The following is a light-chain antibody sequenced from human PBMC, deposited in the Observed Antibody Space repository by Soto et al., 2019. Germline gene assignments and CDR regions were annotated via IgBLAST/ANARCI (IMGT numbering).Light chain of an antibody. CDR2: GAS. CDR3: QSYTTVPWT. Sequence: DIPMTQFPSSLSAFVGDRVTITCRASLAISNYLAWYQQRPGKVPKLLIYGASTLQSGVPSRFAGSGSGTEFSLTITSLQPEDVATYYCQSYTTVPWTFGQGTKVEIK. J-gene: IGKJ1*01. CDR1: LAISNY. V-gene: IGKV1-27*01.